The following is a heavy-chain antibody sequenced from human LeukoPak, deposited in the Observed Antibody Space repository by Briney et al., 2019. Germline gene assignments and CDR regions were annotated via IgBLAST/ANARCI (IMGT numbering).Heavy chain of an antibody. D-gene: IGHD6-19*01. V-gene: IGHV3-23*01. J-gene: IGHJ4*02. CDR1: GFTFSSYA. Sequence: GGSLRLSCAASGFTFSSYAMSWVRQAPGKGLEWVSAISGSGGSTYYADSVKGRFTISRDDSKNMVYLQMNSLRTEDTAVYFCAREGYSSGWFRLWGQGTLVTVSS. CDR3: AREGYSSGWFRL. CDR2: ISGSGGST.